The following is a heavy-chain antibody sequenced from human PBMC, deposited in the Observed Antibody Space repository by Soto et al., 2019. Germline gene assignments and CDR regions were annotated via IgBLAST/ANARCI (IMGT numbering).Heavy chain of an antibody. V-gene: IGHV4-34*01. J-gene: IGHJ4*02. CDR2: INHSGST. CDR1: GGSFSGYY. CDR3: ARSNYYGSGSDYYFDY. D-gene: IGHD3-10*01. Sequence: SETLSLTCAVYGGSFSGYYWSWIRQPPGKGLEWIGEINHSGSTNYNPSLKSRATISVDTSKNQFSLKLSSVTAADTAVYYCARSNYYGSGSDYYFDYWGQGTLVTVSS.